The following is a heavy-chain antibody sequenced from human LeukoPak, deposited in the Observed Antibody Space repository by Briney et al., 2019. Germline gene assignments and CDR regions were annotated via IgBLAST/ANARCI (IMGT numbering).Heavy chain of an antibody. D-gene: IGHD4-17*01. CDR2: IIPIFGTA. V-gene: IGHV1-69*01. CDR3: ARSTTVTPYYFDY. CDR1: GGTFSSYA. Sequence: EASVKVSCKASGGTFSSYAISWVRQAPGQGLEWMGGIIPIFGTANYAQKFQGRVTNTADESTSTAYMELSSLRSEDTAVYYCARSTTVTPYYFDYWGQGTLVTVSS. J-gene: IGHJ4*02.